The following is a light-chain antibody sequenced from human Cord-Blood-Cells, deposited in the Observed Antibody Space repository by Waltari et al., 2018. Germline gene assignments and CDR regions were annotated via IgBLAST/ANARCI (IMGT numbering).Light chain of an antibody. J-gene: IGLJ2*01. Sequence: QSALTQPRSVSGSPGQSVTISCTGTSSDVGGYNYVSWYQQHPGKAPKLMNYDVSKRPSGVPDRFSGSKSGNTASLTISGLQAEDEADYYCCSYAGSFGGGTKLTVL. V-gene: IGLV2-11*01. CDR1: SSDVGGYNY. CDR2: DVS. CDR3: CSYAGS.